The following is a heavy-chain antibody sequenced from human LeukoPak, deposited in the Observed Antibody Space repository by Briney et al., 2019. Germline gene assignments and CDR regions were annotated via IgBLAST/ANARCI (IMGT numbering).Heavy chain of an antibody. CDR1: GFTFSSYG. V-gene: IGHV3-30*02. D-gene: IGHD2/OR15-2a*01. J-gene: IGHJ6*03. CDR3: AKDAYGGATFFYYMDV. Sequence: GGSLRLSCAASGFTFSSYGMHWVRQAPGKGLEWVAFIRYDGSNKYYADSVKGRFTISRDNSKNTLYLQMSSLSDEDTAVYYCAKDAYGGATFFYYMDVWGKGTTVTVSS. CDR2: IRYDGSNK.